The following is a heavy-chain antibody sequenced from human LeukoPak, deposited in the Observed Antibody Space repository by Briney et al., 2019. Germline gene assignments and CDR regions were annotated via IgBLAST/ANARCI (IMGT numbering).Heavy chain of an antibody. Sequence: GESLKISCKGSGYSFTSYWIGWVRQMPGKGLEWMGIIYPGDSDTRYSPSFQGQVTISADKSISTAYLQRSSLKASDTAMYYCARHPRSDTAMATDYYYYMDVWGKGTTVTVSS. CDR3: ARHPRSDTAMATDYYYYMDV. V-gene: IGHV5-51*01. D-gene: IGHD5-18*01. CDR2: IYPGDSDT. J-gene: IGHJ6*03. CDR1: GYSFTSYW.